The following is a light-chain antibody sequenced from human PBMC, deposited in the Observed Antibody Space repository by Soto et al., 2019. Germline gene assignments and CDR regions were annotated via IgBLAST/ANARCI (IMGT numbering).Light chain of an antibody. Sequence: DIQMTQSPSTLSAFVGDRVTLTFRASQSITISLAWYQQKAGKAPKLLIYAASSLQSGVPSRFSGSGSGTEFTLTISSLQPDDFAAYYCQQYNTYPWTFGQGTKVDIK. CDR1: QSITIS. J-gene: IGKJ1*01. CDR2: AAS. CDR3: QQYNTYPWT. V-gene: IGKV1-5*01.